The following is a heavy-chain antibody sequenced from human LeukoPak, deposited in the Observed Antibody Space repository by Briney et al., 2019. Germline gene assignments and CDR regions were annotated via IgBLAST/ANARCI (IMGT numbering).Heavy chain of an antibody. V-gene: IGHV3-23*01. CDR2: ISGGDTST. J-gene: IGHJ4*02. D-gene: IGHD4-23*01. CDR3: AKNLNGGNTHSDY. CDR1: EFIFSSYA. Sequence: GGPLRLSCAASEFIFSSYAMNWVRQAPGKGLEWVSTISGGDTSTFYADSVKGRFTISRDNSKNTLYLQMNNLRAEDTAVYYCAKNLNGGNTHSDYWGQGTLVTVSS.